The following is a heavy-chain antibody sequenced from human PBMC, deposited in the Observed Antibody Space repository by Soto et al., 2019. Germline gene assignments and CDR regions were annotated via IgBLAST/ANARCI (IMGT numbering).Heavy chain of an antibody. CDR3: ARDLIRGVAARLFDY. Sequence: GGSLRLSCPASGFTFSSYAMHWVRQAPGKGLEWVAVISYDGSNKYYADSVKGRFTISRDNSKNTLYLQMNSLRAEDTAVYYCARDLIRGVAARLFDYWGQGTLVTVS. V-gene: IGHV3-30-3*01. CDR2: ISYDGSNK. D-gene: IGHD3-10*01. CDR1: GFTFSSYA. J-gene: IGHJ4*02.